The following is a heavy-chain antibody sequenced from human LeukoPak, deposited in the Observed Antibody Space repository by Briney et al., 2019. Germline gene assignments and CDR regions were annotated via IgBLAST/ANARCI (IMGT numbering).Heavy chain of an antibody. D-gene: IGHD3-10*01. J-gene: IGHJ4*02. CDR3: AKSIGSYFLGSDY. CDR2: ISWNSGSI. Sequence: GGSLRLSCAASGFTFDDYAMHWVRQAPGKGLEWVSGISWNSGSIGYADSVKGRFTISRDNAKNSLYLQMNSLRAEDTALYYCAKSIGSYFLGSDYWGQGTLVTVSS. CDR1: GFTFDDYA. V-gene: IGHV3-9*01.